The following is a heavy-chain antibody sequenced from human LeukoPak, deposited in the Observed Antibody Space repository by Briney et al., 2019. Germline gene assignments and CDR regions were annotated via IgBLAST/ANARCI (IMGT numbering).Heavy chain of an antibody. V-gene: IGHV4-34*01. D-gene: IGHD3-22*01. CDR3: ARGSDDSSGYYIPYIDY. J-gene: IGHJ4*02. CDR1: GGSLSGYY. CDR2: INHSGST. Sequence: SETLSLTCAVYGGSLSGYYWSWIRQPPGKGLEWIGEINHSGSTNYNPSLKSRVTISVDTSKNQFSLKLSSVTAADTAVYYCARGSDDSSGYYIPYIDYWGQGTLVTVSS.